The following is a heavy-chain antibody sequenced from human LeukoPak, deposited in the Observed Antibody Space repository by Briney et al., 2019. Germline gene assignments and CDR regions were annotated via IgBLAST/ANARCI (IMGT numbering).Heavy chain of an antibody. V-gene: IGHV3-11*04. CDR2: ISSSGNTI. CDR1: GFTFSDYY. J-gene: IGHJ4*02. Sequence: GGSLRLSCAASGFTFSDYYMSWIRQAPGKGLEWVSYISSSGNTIYYADSVKGRFTISRDNSKNTLYLQMNSLRAEDTAVYYCAREGYYDSSGYSAYFDYWGQGTLVTVSS. D-gene: IGHD3-22*01. CDR3: AREGYYDSSGYSAYFDY.